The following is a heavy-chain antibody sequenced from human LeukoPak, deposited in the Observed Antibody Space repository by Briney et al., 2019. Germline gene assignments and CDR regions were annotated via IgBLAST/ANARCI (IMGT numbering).Heavy chain of an antibody. CDR1: GGSISSGGYY. J-gene: IGHJ5*02. CDR3: ARYCSSTNCYKGGFDP. D-gene: IGHD2-2*02. Sequence: SETLSLTCTVSGGSISSGGYYWSWIRQHPGKGLEWIGYIYYSGSTYSNPSLKSRVAISVDTSKNQFSLNLSSVTAADTAVYYCARYCSSTNCYKGGFDPWGQGTLVTVSS. V-gene: IGHV4-31*03. CDR2: IYYSGST.